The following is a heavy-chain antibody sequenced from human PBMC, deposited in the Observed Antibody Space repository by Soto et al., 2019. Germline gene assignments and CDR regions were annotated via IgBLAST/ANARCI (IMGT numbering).Heavy chain of an antibody. Sequence: QVQLQESGPGLVKPSETLSLTCTVSGGSISSYYWSWIRQPPGKGLEWIGYIYYSGSTNYNPSLKGRVTLTRETSKNPFSLELGSVTAADTGVYYCARDPGRYWSSSSCPPGKLFGPWGQGTPV. CDR2: IYYSGST. D-gene: IGHD2-2*01. V-gene: IGHV4-59*01. CDR3: ARDPGRYWSSSSCPPGKLFGP. J-gene: IGHJ6*01. CDR1: GGSISSYY.